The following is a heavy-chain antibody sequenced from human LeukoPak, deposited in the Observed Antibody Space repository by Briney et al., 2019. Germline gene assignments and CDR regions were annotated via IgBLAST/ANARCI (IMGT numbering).Heavy chain of an antibody. V-gene: IGHV4-39*07. Sequence: SETLSLTCTVSGGSISSSSDYWGWIRQPPGKGLEWIGNIYNSGSTYYNPSLKSRVTISVDTSKNQFSLKLSSVTAADTAVYYCARVSFGDYFDYWGQGTLVTVSS. J-gene: IGHJ4*02. CDR1: GGSISSSSDY. CDR2: IYNSGST. D-gene: IGHD3-10*01. CDR3: ARVSFGDYFDY.